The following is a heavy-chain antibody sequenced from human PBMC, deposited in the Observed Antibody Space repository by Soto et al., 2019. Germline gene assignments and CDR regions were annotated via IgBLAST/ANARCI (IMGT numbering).Heavy chain of an antibody. J-gene: IGHJ4*02. Sequence: QVQLVESGGGVVQPGRSLRLSCAASGFTFSSYGMHWVRQAPGKGLEWVALIWHDGSNTFYVDSVRGRFDISRDNSKNTLYLQMNSLRADDTAVYYWARGLVGNFIDYWGQGTLVTVSS. CDR3: ARGLVGNFIDY. CDR2: IWHDGSNT. V-gene: IGHV3-33*01. D-gene: IGHD1-7*01. CDR1: GFTFSSYG.